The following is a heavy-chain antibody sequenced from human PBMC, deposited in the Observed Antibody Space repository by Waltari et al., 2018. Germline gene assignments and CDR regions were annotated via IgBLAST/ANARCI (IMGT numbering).Heavy chain of an antibody. Sequence: EVQLVESGGGLVQPGGSLRLSCAASGFTFNNWMSWVRQAPGKGREWVYNMKPDGSEKNYADSVKGRFTISIDNVKNSLYLQMNSLSLEDTAVYYCARELHWSARDYWGQGTLVTVSS. CDR2: MKPDGSEK. V-gene: IGHV3-7*01. CDR3: ARELHWSARDY. CDR1: GFTFNNW. J-gene: IGHJ4*02. D-gene: IGHD3-3*01.